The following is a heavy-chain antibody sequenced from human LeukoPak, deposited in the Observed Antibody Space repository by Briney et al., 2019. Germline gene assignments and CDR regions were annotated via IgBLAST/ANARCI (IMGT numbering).Heavy chain of an antibody. J-gene: IGHJ4*02. Sequence: GGSLRLSCAASGFTFSSYWMSWVRQAPGKGLEWVANLKPNGGDKYYVDSVKGRFTISRDNAENSLYLQMNSLGAEDTAVYYCAREGFLDYWGQGTLVTASS. CDR3: AREGFLDY. CDR1: GFTFSSYW. V-gene: IGHV3-7*01. D-gene: IGHD2/OR15-2a*01. CDR2: LKPNGGDK.